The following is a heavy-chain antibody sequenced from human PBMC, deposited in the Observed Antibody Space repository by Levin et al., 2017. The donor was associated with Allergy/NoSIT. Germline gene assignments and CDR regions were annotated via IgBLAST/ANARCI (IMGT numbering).Heavy chain of an antibody. CDR2: ISYSGSA. Sequence: SETLSLTCTVSGGSISSDYWSWIRQPPGKGLEWIGYISYSGSAKYYPSLKSRVTISVDTSKNQFSLKLNSVTAADTAVYYWARDSTGSGYTKIDYWGQGTLVTVSS. CDR1: GGSISSDY. D-gene: IGHD1-1*01. J-gene: IGHJ4*02. V-gene: IGHV4-59*01. CDR3: ARDSTGSGYTKIDY.